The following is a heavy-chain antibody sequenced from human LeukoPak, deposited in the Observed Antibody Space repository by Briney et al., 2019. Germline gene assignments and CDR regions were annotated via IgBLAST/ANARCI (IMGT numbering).Heavy chain of an antibody. CDR2: INWSGGST. CDR1: GFAFDEHG. D-gene: IGHD2-2*01. CDR3: ARAPITSPFYFDY. Sequence: PGGSLRLSCTAPGFAFDEHGMSWVRQVPGKGLEWVSGINWSGGSTGYADPLRGRFTISRDNAKNSPYLQMDSLRAEDTALYYCARAPITSPFYFDYWGQGTLVTVSS. J-gene: IGHJ4*02. V-gene: IGHV3-20*04.